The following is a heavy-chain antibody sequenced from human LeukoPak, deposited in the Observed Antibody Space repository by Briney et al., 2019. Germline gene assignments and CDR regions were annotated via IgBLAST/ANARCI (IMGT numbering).Heavy chain of an antibody. CDR3: ARGPLAAAVTLTYYYYGMDV. J-gene: IGHJ6*02. Sequence: SETLSLTCTVSGGSISSSSYYWGWIRQPPGKGLEWIGSVYYTGASYYNPSFKSRVTISVDTSKNQFSLKLSSVTAADTAVYYCARGPLAAAVTLTYYYYGMDVWGQGTTVTVSS. CDR1: GGSISSSSYY. V-gene: IGHV4-39*07. CDR2: VYYTGAS. D-gene: IGHD6-13*01.